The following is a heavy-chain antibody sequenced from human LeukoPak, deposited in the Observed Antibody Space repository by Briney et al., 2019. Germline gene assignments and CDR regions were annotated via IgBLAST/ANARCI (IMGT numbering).Heavy chain of an antibody. Sequence: PSETLSLTCTVSGGSISSYYWSWIRQPPGKGLEWIGYIYYSGSTNYNPSLKSRVTISVDTSKDQFSLKLSSVTAADTAVYYCARGYSSSWYYFDYWGQGTLVTVSS. J-gene: IGHJ4*02. CDR1: GGSISSYY. V-gene: IGHV4-59*01. CDR2: IYYSGST. CDR3: ARGYSSSWYYFDY. D-gene: IGHD6-13*01.